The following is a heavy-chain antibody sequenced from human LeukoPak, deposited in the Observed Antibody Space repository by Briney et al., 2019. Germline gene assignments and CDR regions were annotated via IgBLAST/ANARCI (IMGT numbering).Heavy chain of an antibody. V-gene: IGHV3-30*04. CDR3: ARDGIYYYDSSGYFPLDY. CDR1: GFTFSNYA. Sequence: GGSLRLSCAASGFTFSNYAMHWVRQPPGKGLEWMAVISYDGSKKDYADSVKGRFTISRDNSKNTLYLQMNSLRAEDTAVYYCARDGIYYYDSSGYFPLDYWGQGTLVTVSS. D-gene: IGHD3-22*01. J-gene: IGHJ4*02. CDR2: ISYDGSKK.